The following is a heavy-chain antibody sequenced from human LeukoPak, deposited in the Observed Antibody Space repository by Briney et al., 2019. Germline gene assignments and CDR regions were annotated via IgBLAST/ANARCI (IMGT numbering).Heavy chain of an antibody. CDR3: ARDGRSGWNFDY. CDR2: INAGNGNT. Sequence: ASVKVSCKASGYTFTSYAMHWVRQAPGQRLEWMGWINAGNGNTKYSQKFQGRVTITRDTSASTACMELSSLRSEDTAVYYCARDGRSGWNFDYWGQGTLVTVSS. CDR1: GYTFTSYA. J-gene: IGHJ4*02. V-gene: IGHV1-3*01. D-gene: IGHD6-19*01.